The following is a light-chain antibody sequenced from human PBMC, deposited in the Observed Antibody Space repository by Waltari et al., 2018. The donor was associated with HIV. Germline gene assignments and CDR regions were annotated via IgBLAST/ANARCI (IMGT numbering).Light chain of an antibody. V-gene: IGLV1-51*01. J-gene: IGLJ3*02. CDR1: SSNIGNNY. CDR2: DSD. CDR3: GTWDTSLSAGV. Sequence: QSVLTQPPSVSAAPGQKVVISCSGSSSNIGNNYVSWFQQLPGTAPKFIIYDSDKRHSGIPDLLSGSRSGTSATLSITGLQSGDEADYYCGTWDTSLSAGVFGGGTKVTVL.